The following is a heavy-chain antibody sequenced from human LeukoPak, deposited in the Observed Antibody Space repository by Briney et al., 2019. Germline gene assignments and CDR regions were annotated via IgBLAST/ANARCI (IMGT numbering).Heavy chain of an antibody. D-gene: IGHD2-2*01. CDR1: GYTFTSYY. V-gene: IGHV1-46*01. CDR3: ARGIGPEAFQDIVVVPAAIGYAFDI. J-gene: IGHJ3*02. CDR2: IDPSGGST. Sequence: ASVKVSCKASGYTFTSYYMHWVRQAPGQGLEWMGIIDPSGGSTSYAQKFQGRVTMTRDMSTSTVYMELSSLRSEDTAVYYCARGIGPEAFQDIVVVPAAIGYAFDIWGQGTMVTVSS.